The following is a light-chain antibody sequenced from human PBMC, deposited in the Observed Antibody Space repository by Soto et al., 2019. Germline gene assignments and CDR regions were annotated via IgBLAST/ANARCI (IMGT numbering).Light chain of an antibody. CDR1: QSIASN. CDR3: QQYNNWPPWT. Sequence: IVMTQSPATLSVSPGERATLSCRASQSIASNLAWYQQKPGQAPRLLIYGASTRATGIPARFSGSGSGTKFTLIISSLQSEDFGVYYCQQYNNWPPWTFGHGTKVEIK. V-gene: IGKV3-15*01. J-gene: IGKJ1*01. CDR2: GAS.